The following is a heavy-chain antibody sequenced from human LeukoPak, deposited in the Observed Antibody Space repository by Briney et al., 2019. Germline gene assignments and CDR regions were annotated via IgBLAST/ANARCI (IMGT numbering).Heavy chain of an antibody. V-gene: IGHV4-34*01. CDR2: INQSGST. CDR3: ARKSQLGGWFDP. D-gene: IGHD1-1*01. CDR1: GGSFSGYY. J-gene: IGHJ5*02. Sequence: SETLSLTCTVDGGSFSGYYWTWIRQPPGKGLEWIREINQSGSTNYNPSLKIRVTISVDTSKDQFSLKLSSVTAADTAMYYCARKSQLGGWFDPWGQGTLVTVSS.